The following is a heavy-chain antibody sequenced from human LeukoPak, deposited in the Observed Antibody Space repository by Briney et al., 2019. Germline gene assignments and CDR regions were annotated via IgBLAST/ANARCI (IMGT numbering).Heavy chain of an antibody. CDR3: AMYRSASGAC. CDR1: GGSISSTSDH. J-gene: IGHJ4*02. CDR2: IYYTGTT. Sequence: PSETLSLTCTVSGGSISSTSDHWGWNRQPPEKGLEWIGTIYYTGTTYYNPSLKSRITISVDTSKNQFSLKLNSVTAADTAVYYCAMYRSASGACWGQGTLVTVSS. D-gene: IGHD6-19*01. V-gene: IGHV4-39*01.